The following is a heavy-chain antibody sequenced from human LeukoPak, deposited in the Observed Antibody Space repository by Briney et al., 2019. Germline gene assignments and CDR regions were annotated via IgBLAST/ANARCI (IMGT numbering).Heavy chain of an antibody. CDR2: IYSGGNT. D-gene: IGHD2-21*02. CDR1: GFTVSSNY. Sequence: QPGGSLRLSCAASGFTVSSNYMSWVRQAPGKGLEWVSIIYSGGNTYYAGSVKGRFTISRDNSKNTLYLQMNRLRPEDTAVYYCARGTVTAPDYWGQGTLVTVSS. V-gene: IGHV3-53*01. CDR3: ARGTVTAPDY. J-gene: IGHJ4*02.